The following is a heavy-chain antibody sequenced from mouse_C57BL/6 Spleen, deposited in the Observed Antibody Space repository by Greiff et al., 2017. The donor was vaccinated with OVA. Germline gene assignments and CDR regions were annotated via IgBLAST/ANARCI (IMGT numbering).Heavy chain of an antibody. D-gene: IGHD3-2*02. CDR3: ARRGGGSSGYYY. CDR1: GYTFTDYN. CDR2: INPNNGGT. J-gene: IGHJ2*01. V-gene: IGHV1-22*01. Sequence: EVQVVESGPELVKPGASVKMSCKASGYTFTDYNMHWVKQSHGKSLEWIGYINPNNGGTSYNQKFKGKATLTVNKSSSTAYMELRSLTSEDSAVYYCARRGGGSSGYYYWGQGTTLTASS.